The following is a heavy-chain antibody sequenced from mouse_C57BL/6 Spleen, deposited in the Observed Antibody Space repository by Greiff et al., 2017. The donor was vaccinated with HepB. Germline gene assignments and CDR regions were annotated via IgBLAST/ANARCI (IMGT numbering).Heavy chain of an antibody. Sequence: DVMLVESGGGLVKPGGSLKLSCAASGFTFSDYGMHWVRQAPEKGLEWVAYISSGSSTIYYADTVKGRFTISRDNAKNNLFLQMTSLRSEDTAMYYCARPVPPFAYWGQGTLVTVSA. CDR3: ARPVPPFAY. V-gene: IGHV5-17*01. J-gene: IGHJ3*01. CDR1: GFTFSDYG. CDR2: ISSGSSTI.